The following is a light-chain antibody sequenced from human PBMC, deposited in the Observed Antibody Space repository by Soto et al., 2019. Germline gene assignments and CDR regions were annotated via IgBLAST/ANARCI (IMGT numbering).Light chain of an antibody. CDR1: RSNIGAGYD. J-gene: IGLJ2*01. Sequence: QSVLTQPPSVSGAPGQRVTISCTGSRSNIGAGYDINWYQQLPGTAPKLLIYGNSNRPSGVPDRFSGSKSGTSASLAITGLQAEDEADYYCQSYDSSLSGVVFGGGTQLTVL. V-gene: IGLV1-40*01. CDR2: GNS. CDR3: QSYDSSLSGVV.